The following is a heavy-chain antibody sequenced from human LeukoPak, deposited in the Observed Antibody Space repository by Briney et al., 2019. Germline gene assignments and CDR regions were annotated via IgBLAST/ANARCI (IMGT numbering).Heavy chain of an antibody. V-gene: IGHV1-2*02. CDR3: SSGTYYDILTCPPHGWLDP. D-gene: IGHD3-9*01. CDR2: INPNSGGT. Sequence: ASVKVSCKASGYTFTGYYMHWVRQAPGQGLEWMGWINPNSGGTNYAQKFQGRVTMTRDTSISTAYMELSRLRSDDTAVYYCSSGTYYDILTCPPHGWLDPWGQGTVVTVSS. CDR1: GYTFTGYY. J-gene: IGHJ5*02.